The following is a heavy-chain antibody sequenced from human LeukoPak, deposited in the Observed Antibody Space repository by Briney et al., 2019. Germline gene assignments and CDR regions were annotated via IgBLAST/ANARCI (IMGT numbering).Heavy chain of an antibody. Sequence: GGSLRLSCAASGFTVSSNYMSWVRQAPGKGLEWVSVIYSGGSTYYADSVKGRFTISRDNSKNTLYLQMNSLRAEDTAVYHCARGDYGGNYPYYYYGMDVWGQGTTVTVSS. CDR3: ARGDYGGNYPYYYYGMDV. CDR1: GFTVSSNY. J-gene: IGHJ6*02. D-gene: IGHD4-23*01. V-gene: IGHV3-53*01. CDR2: IYSGGST.